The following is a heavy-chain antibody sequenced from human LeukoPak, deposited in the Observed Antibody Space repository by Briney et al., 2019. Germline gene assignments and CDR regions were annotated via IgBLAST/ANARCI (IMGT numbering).Heavy chain of an antibody. D-gene: IGHD2-15*01. CDR1: GFTFTIFG. Sequence: GGSLRLSCATSGFTFTIFGINWVRQAPGKGLEWVSYISSSSSTIYYADSVKGRFTISRDNVKNSLYLQMNSLRAEDTAVYYCAKLSMVAASGPASGDGWGQGTLVTVSS. CDR3: AKLSMVAASGPASGDG. J-gene: IGHJ4*02. CDR2: ISSSSSTI. V-gene: IGHV3-48*04.